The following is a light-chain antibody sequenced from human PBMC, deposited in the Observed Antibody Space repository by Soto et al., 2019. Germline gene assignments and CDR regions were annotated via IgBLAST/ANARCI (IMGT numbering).Light chain of an antibody. CDR2: AAS. CDR3: QQTYSVPPT. CDR1: QSISSY. V-gene: IGKV1-39*01. Sequence: DIQMTQSPSSLSASVGDSVTITCRASQSISSYLNWYQQRPGKAPNLLIYAASTLQSGVPSRFSGGGSGTDFTLTISSLQPEDFATYYCQQTYSVPPTFGGGAKVEI. J-gene: IGKJ4*01.